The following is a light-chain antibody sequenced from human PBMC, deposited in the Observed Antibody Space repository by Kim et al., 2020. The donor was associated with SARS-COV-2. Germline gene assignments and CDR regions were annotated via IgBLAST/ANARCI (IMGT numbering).Light chain of an antibody. CDR3: QQYTNWPPIT. CDR1: QSVNSN. J-gene: IGKJ5*01. CDR2: GAS. Sequence: EIVMTQSPATLSVSPGERATLSCRASQSVNSNLAWYQQKPGQAPRLLIFGASTRATDIPARFSGSGSGTEFTLTITSLRSEDFAVYYCQQYTNWPPITFGQGTRLEIK. V-gene: IGKV3D-15*01.